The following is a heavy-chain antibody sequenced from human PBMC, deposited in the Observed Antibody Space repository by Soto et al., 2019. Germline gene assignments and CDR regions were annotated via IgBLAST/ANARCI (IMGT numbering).Heavy chain of an antibody. D-gene: IGHD1-26*01. V-gene: IGHV4-39*01. Sequence: QLQLQESGPGLVKPSETLSLTCTVSGGSISSSSYYWGWIRQPPGTGLEWIGGIYYSGSTYYNPSLKSRVTISVDTSKNHFSLKLSSVTAADTAVYYCARHGTLLIDYWGQGTLVTVSS. J-gene: IGHJ4*02. CDR3: ARHGTLLIDY. CDR1: GGSISSSSYY. CDR2: IYYSGST.